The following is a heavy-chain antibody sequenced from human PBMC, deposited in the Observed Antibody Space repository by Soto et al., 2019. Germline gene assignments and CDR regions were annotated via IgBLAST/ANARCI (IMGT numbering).Heavy chain of an antibody. CDR3: ARDPHQGNWSDP. Sequence: SETLSLTCTVSGGSVSSGSYYWSWIRQPPGKGLEWIGYIYYSGSTNYNPSLKSRVTISVDTSKNQFSLKLSSVTAADTAVYYCARDPHQGNWSDPWGQGTLVTVSS. CDR1: GGSVSSGSYY. D-gene: IGHD2-2*01. V-gene: IGHV4-61*01. CDR2: IYYSGST. J-gene: IGHJ5*02.